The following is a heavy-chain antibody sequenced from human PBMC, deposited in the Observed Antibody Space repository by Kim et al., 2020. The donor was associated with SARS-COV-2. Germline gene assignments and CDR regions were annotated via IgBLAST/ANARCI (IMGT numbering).Heavy chain of an antibody. CDR3: ARAPSGSHDY. CDR2: YK. V-gene: IGHV3-21*01. Sequence: YKYYADSVKGRFTISRDNAKNSLYLQMNSLRAEDTAVYYCARAPSGSHDYWGQGTLVTVSS. J-gene: IGHJ4*02. D-gene: IGHD1-26*01.